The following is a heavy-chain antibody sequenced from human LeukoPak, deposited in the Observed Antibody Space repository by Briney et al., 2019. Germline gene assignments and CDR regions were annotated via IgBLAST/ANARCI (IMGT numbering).Heavy chain of an antibody. D-gene: IGHD3-10*01. V-gene: IGHV1-69*06. CDR3: AFYGSGNYYYYYYYMDV. J-gene: IGHJ6*03. CDR1: GGTFSSYA. CDR2: IIPIFGTA. Sequence: GASVKVSCKASGGTFSSYAISWVRQAPGQGLEWMGGIIPIFGTANYAQKFQGRVTITADKSTSTAYMELSSLRSEDTAVYYCAFYGSGNYYYYYYYMDVWGKGTTVTVSS.